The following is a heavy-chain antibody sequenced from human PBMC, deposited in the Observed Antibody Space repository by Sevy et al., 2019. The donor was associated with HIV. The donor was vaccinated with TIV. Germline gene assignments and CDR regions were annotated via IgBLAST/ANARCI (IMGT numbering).Heavy chain of an antibody. J-gene: IGHJ6*02. CDR3: ARDRIAAAGTRYYYYGMDV. V-gene: IGHV4-59*13. Sequence: SETLSLTCTVSGGSISSYYWSWIRQPPGKGLEWIGYIYYSGSTNYNPSLKSRVTISVDTSKNQFSLKLSSVTAADTAVYYCARDRIAAAGTRYYYYGMDVWGQGPRSPSP. CDR2: IYYSGST. CDR1: GGSISSYY. D-gene: IGHD6-13*01.